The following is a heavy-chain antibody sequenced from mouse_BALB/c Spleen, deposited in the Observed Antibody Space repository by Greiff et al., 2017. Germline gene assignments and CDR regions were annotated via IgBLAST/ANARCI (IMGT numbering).Heavy chain of an antibody. CDR2: ISSGGST. V-gene: IGHV5-6-5*01. CDR3: ARGGPYYGSSYNYFDY. D-gene: IGHD1-1*01. CDR1: GFTFSSYA. J-gene: IGHJ2*01. Sequence: EVQLVESGGGLVKPGGSLKLSCAASGFTFSSYAMSWVRQTPEKRLEWVASISSGGSTYYPDSVKGRFTISRDNARNILYLQMSSLRSEDTAMYYCARGGPYYGSSYNYFDYWGQGTTLTVSS.